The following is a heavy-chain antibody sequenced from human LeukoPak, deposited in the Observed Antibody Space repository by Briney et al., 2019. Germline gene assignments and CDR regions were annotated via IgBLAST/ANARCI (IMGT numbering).Heavy chain of an antibody. Sequence: ASVKVSCKASGYTFTSYAMNWVRQAPGQGLEWMGWINTNTGNPTYAQGFTGRFVFSLDTPVSTAYLQICSLKAEDTAVYYCARGSRVVPAAMPGRNYYGMDVWGKGTTVTVSS. CDR1: GYTFTSYA. J-gene: IGHJ6*04. D-gene: IGHD2-2*01. CDR3: ARGSRVVPAAMPGRNYYGMDV. CDR2: INTNTGNP. V-gene: IGHV7-4-1*01.